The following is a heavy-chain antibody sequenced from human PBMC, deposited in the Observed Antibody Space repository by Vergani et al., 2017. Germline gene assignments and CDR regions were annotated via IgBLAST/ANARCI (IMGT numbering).Heavy chain of an antibody. D-gene: IGHD3-16*01. CDR1: GYSISRGYY. Sequence: QVQLQESGPGLVKPSETLSLTCSVSGYSISRGYYLGWIRQPPGKGLEWIATVFHSGSAYYNPSRRRRVTISVETSKNQFSLRLTTLTAADTAVYYCARQFWVSQGVGAFETWGRGTEVSVSS. V-gene: IGHV4-38-2*02. CDR3: ARQFWVSQGVGAFET. J-gene: IGHJ3*02. CDR2: VFHSGSA.